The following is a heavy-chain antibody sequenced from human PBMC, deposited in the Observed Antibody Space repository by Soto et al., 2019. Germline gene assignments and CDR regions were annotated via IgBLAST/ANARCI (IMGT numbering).Heavy chain of an antibody. Sequence: PSETLSLTCTVSGGSISSSSYYWGWIRQPPGKGLEWIGSIYYSGSTYYNPSLKSRVTISVDTSKNQFSLKLSSVTAADTAVYYCARHIMDSFTRTYYFDYWGQGTLVTVSS. CDR2: IYYSGST. J-gene: IGHJ4*02. CDR3: ARHIMDSFTRTYYFDY. V-gene: IGHV4-39*01. CDR1: GGSISSSSYY. D-gene: IGHD2-15*01.